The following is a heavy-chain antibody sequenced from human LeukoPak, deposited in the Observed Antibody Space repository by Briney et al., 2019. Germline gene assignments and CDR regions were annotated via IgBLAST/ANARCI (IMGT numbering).Heavy chain of an antibody. CDR3: AKNGRDDHDKYFFDL. J-gene: IGHJ4*02. V-gene: IGHV3-23*01. Sequence: PGGSLRLSCVGSGFIFRNYAMSWVRQAPGMGLEWVSAISGSGVDTNYADSVKGRFTISRDNSKNTLYLQMNSLRAEDTAVYYCAKNGRDDHDKYFFDLWGQGTQVTVSS. CDR1: GFIFRNYA. CDR2: ISGSGVDT. D-gene: IGHD3-9*01.